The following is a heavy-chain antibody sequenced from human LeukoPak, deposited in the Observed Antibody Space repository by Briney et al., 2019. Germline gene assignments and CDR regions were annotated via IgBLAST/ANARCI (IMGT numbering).Heavy chain of an antibody. Sequence: GGSLRLSCAASGFTFSTYAISWVRQAPGKGLEWVSGISGNGDNTYYADSVKGRFTISRDSAKNSLYLQMNSLRAEDTAVYYCARNRVVVPAAPWGQGTLVTVSS. CDR2: ISGNGDNT. CDR1: GFTFSTYA. D-gene: IGHD2-2*01. CDR3: ARNRVVVPAAP. V-gene: IGHV3-23*01. J-gene: IGHJ5*02.